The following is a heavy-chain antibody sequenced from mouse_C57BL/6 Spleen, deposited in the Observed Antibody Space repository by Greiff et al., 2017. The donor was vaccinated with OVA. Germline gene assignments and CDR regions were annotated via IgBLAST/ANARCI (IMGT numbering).Heavy chain of an antibody. CDR1: GYTLTRYG. CDR2: IYIGNGYT. Sequence: DVKLQESGAELVRPGSSVKMSCKPSGYTLTRYGINWVKQRPGQGLEWIGYIYIGNGYTEYNEKFKGKATLTSDTSSSTAYMQLSSLTSEDSAIYCCARYGTYPYYAMDYWGQGTSVTVSS. CDR3: ARYGTYPYYAMDY. V-gene: IGHV1-58*01. J-gene: IGHJ4*01. D-gene: IGHD2-1*01.